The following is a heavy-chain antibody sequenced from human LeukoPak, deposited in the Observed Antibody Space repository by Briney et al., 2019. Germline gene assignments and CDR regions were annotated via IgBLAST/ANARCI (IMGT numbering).Heavy chain of an antibody. J-gene: IGHJ4*02. CDR3: ARDRQRAAACDFDH. CDR2: IAADGRDK. CDR1: GFIFSNFA. D-gene: IGHD6-25*01. V-gene: IGHV3-30*04. Sequence: GGSLRLSCVASGFIFSNFAMHWVRQAPGKGLEWVAVIAADGRDKHHADSVKGRFTISRDSSKNAVYLQMNSLRTEDTAVYYCARDRQRAAACDFDHWGQGTQVTVSS.